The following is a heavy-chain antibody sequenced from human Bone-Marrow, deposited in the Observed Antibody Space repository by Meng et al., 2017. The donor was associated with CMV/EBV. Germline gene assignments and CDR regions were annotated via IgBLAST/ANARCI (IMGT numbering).Heavy chain of an antibody. CDR3: AAYISGYPY. CDR1: GFTFSSYW. D-gene: IGHD5-18*01. Sequence: SCAASGFTFSSYWMDWVRQAPGKGLEWVGRYKKKGDTYITEYAVPVKGRVTISTDDSKNSLDLQMSSLKTEDTAVYFCAAYISGYPYWGQGTQVTVSS. V-gene: IGHV3-72*01. CDR2: YKKKGDTYIT. J-gene: IGHJ4*02.